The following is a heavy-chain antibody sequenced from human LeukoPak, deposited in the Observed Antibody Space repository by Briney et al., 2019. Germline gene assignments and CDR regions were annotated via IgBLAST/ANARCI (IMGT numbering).Heavy chain of an antibody. J-gene: IGHJ3*02. CDR1: GGSISSGGYS. Sequence: SQTLSLTCAVSGGSISSGGYSWSWVRQPPGEGLEWVGYIYHSGSTYYDPSLQSRVTISLDRSKNQFSLKLSSMTAADTAVYYCASGNTGYDRDSFDIWGQGTMVTVSS. V-gene: IGHV4-30-2*01. CDR2: IYHSGST. D-gene: IGHD5-12*01. CDR3: ASGNTGYDRDSFDI.